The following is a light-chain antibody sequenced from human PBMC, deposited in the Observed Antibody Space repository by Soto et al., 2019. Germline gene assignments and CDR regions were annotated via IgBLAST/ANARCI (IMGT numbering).Light chain of an antibody. Sequence: QSALTQPPSASGSPGQSVTISCTGTSSDVGGYNYVSWYQQHPGKAPNLMIYEVSKRPPGVPDRFSGSKSGNTASLTVSGLQAEDEADYYCSSYAGSNNHVVFGGGTKLTVL. V-gene: IGLV2-8*01. J-gene: IGLJ2*01. CDR1: SSDVGGYNY. CDR2: EVS. CDR3: SSYAGSNNHVV.